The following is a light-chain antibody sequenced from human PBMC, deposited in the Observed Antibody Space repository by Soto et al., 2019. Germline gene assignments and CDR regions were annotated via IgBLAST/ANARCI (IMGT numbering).Light chain of an antibody. CDR3: QQRSNWPPLT. CDR1: QSVSSY. CDR2: DAS. V-gene: IGKV3-11*01. J-gene: IGKJ4*01. Sequence: EIVLTQSPATLSLSPGERATLSCRASQSVSSYLAWYQHKPGQAPRLLIYDASNRATGIPARFSGSGSGTDFTLTISSLEPEDFAAYDCQQRSNWPPLTFGGGTKVEIK.